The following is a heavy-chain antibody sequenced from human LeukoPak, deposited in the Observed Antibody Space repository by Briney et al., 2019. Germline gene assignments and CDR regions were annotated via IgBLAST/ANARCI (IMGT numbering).Heavy chain of an antibody. CDR1: GASVSSGRYF. CDR3: ARVYYYDTNYFDY. Sequence: SETLSLTCTVSGASVSSGRYFWSWIRQPPGKGLEWIGYLYYSGSPNYNPSLKSRVTISIDTSKNQFSLRLNSVTAADTAVYYCARVYYYDTNYFDYGAREPWSPSPQ. CDR2: LYYSGSP. J-gene: IGHJ4*02. V-gene: IGHV4-61*01. D-gene: IGHD3-22*01.